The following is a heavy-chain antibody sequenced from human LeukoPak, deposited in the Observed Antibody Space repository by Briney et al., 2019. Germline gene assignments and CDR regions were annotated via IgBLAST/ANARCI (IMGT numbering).Heavy chain of an antibody. V-gene: IGHV3-33*01. CDR3: ARDRRYTAMALDY. CDR2: IWDDGNNK. J-gene: IGHJ4*02. D-gene: IGHD5-18*01. Sequence: GGSLRLSCAASGFSFSNHGMHWVRQAPGKRLEWVAVIWDDGNNKRYANSVNGRFTISRDNSENTLYLQMNGLTAEDTAVYYCARDRRYTAMALDYWGQGTLVTVSS. CDR1: GFSFSNHG.